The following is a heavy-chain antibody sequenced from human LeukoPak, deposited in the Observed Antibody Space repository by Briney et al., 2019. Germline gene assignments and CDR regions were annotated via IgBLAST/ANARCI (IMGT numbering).Heavy chain of an antibody. Sequence: SETLSRNCTVSGGSISSYYWSWLRQPAGKGLEWIGRIYTSGSTNYNPSLKSRVTMSVDTSKNQFSLKLSSVTAADTAVYYCARRDSGWYYFDYWGQGTLVTVSS. CDR1: GGSISSYY. V-gene: IGHV4-4*07. CDR3: ARRDSGWYYFDY. D-gene: IGHD6-19*01. J-gene: IGHJ4*02. CDR2: IYTSGST.